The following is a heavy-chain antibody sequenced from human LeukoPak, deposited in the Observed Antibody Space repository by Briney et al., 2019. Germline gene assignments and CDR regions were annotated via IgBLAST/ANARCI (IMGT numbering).Heavy chain of an antibody. CDR3: ARAPRYCSSTSCYTDWFDP. CDR1: GYTFTSYD. CDR2: MNPNSGNT. J-gene: IGHJ5*02. D-gene: IGHD2-2*02. V-gene: IGHV1-8*03. Sequence: ASVKVSCKASGYTFTSYDINWVRQATGQGLEWMGWMNPNSGNTGYAQKFQGRVTITRNTSISTAYMELRSLRSEDTAVYSCARAPRYCSSTSCYTDWFDPWGQGTLVTVSS.